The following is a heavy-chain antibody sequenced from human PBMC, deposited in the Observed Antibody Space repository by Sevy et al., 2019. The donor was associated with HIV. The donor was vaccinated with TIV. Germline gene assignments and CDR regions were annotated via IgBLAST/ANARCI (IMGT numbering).Heavy chain of an antibody. V-gene: IGHV3-30-3*01. CDR3: ARDQGAADPYYYGMDV. D-gene: IGHD6-13*01. CDR1: GFTFSSYA. CDR2: ISYDGSNK. J-gene: IGHJ6*02. Sequence: GGSLRLSCAASGFTFSSYAMHWVRQAPGKGLEWVAVISYDGSNKYYADSVKGRFTISRDNSKNTLYLQMNSLRAEDTAVYYCARDQGAADPYYYGMDVWGQGTTVTVSS.